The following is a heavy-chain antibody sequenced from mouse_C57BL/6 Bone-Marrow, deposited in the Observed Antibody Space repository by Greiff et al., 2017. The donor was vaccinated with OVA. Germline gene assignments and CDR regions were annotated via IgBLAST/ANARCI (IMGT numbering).Heavy chain of an antibody. CDR1: GYTFTSYW. CDR2: INPSNGGT. V-gene: IGHV1-53*01. D-gene: IGHD2-4*01. CDR3: ARSDDYASYWYFDV. Sequence: QVQLQQSGTELVKPGASVKLSCKASGYTFTSYWMHWVKQRPGQGLEWIGNINPSNGGTNYNEKFKSKATLTVDKSSSTAYMQLSSLTSEDSAVYYCARSDDYASYWYFDVWGTGTTVTVSS. J-gene: IGHJ1*03.